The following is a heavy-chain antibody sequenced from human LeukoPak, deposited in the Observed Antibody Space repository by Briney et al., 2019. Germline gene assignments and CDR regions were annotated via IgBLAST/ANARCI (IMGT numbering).Heavy chain of an antibody. J-gene: IGHJ5*02. CDR2: IHFSGST. D-gene: IGHD4-17*01. Sequence: SEALSLTCTVSDASISGYYWSWIRQPPGKGLEWIGSIHFSGSTNYNPSLRSRVTISVDTSKNQLSLKLSSVTAADTAVYYCARVGDYGDYGHWFDPWGQGTLVTVSS. CDR1: DASISGYY. V-gene: IGHV4-59*01. CDR3: ARVGDYGDYGHWFDP.